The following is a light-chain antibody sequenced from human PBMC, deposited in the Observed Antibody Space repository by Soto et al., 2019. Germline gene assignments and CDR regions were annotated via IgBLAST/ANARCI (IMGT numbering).Light chain of an antibody. CDR3: SSYTTSTTQV. CDR1: SSDIGPYDY. J-gene: IGLJ2*01. V-gene: IGLV2-14*01. CDR2: EVS. Sequence: QSALTQPASVSGSPGQSITISCSGASSDIGPYDYVSWYQHHPGRAPKLLIYEVSNRPSGVSYRFSGSKSGNTASLTISGLQAEDEADYYCSSYTTSTTQVFGGGTKLTVL.